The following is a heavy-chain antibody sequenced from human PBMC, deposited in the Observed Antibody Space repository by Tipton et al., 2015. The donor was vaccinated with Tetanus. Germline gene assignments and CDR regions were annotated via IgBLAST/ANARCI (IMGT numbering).Heavy chain of an antibody. CDR3: GRGYAGGAWDI. J-gene: IGHJ4*02. V-gene: IGHV4-39*01. D-gene: IGHD2-2*01. CDR1: GDSIGRTSPY. Sequence: TLSLTCTVSGDSIGRTSPYWGWIRQPPGKDLEWIGSIYRRETTYYNPTLKSRVTVSIDMSTNQFSLQLCSVTPEDTAVYYCGRGYAGGAWDIWVQGNLVTVSS. CDR2: IYRRETT.